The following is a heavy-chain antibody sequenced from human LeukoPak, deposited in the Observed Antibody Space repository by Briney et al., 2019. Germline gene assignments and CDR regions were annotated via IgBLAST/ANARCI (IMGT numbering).Heavy chain of an antibody. D-gene: IGHD2-15*01. CDR1: GGSFSGYY. CDR2: INHSGST. Sequence: SETLSLTCAVYGGSFSGYYWSWIRQPPGKGLEWSGEINHSGSTNYNPSLKSRVTISVDTSKNQFSLKLSSVTAADTAVYYCARVGCSGGSCYSDYWGQGTLVTVSS. J-gene: IGHJ4*02. V-gene: IGHV4-34*01. CDR3: ARVGCSGGSCYSDY.